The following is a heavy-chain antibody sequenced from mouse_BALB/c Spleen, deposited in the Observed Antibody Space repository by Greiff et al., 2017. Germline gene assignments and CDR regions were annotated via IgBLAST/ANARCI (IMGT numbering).Heavy chain of an antibody. J-gene: IGHJ4*01. CDR3: ARWRDYAMDY. CDR2: ISYSGST. Sequence: DVQLQESGPGLVKPSQSLSLTCTVTGYSITSDYAWNWIRQFPGNKLEWMGYISYSGSTSYNPSLKSRISITRDTSKNQFFLQLNSVTTEDTATYYCARWRDYAMDYWGQGTSVTVSS. V-gene: IGHV3-2*02. CDR1: GYSITSDYA.